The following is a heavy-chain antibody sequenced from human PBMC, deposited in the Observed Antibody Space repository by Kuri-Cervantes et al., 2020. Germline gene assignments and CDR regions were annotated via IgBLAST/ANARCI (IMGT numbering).Heavy chain of an antibody. CDR2: ISYDGSNK. CDR1: GFTFSSYA. V-gene: IGHV3-30*04. CDR3: AKDSIRYYDILTGLVY. D-gene: IGHD3-9*01. J-gene: IGHJ4*02. Sequence: GESLKISCVASGFTFSSYAMHWVRQAPGKGLEWVAVISYDGSNKYYADSVKGRFTISRDNSKNTLYLQMNSLRAEDTAVYYCAKDSIRYYDILTGLVYWGQGTLVTVSS.